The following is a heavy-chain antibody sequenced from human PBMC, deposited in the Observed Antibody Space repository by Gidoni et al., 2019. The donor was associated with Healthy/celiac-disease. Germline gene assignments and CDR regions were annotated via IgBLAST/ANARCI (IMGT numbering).Heavy chain of an antibody. CDR2: INHSGRT. Sequence: QVQLQQWGAGLLKPSETLSLTCAVYGGSFSGYYWSWIRQPPGKGLEWIGEINHSGRTYNPSLKSSVTAADTAVYYCARPRPGYCSGGSCRAGNWFDPWGQGTLVTGSS. CDR3: FDP. V-gene: IGHV4-34*01. CDR1: GGSFSGYY. J-gene: IGHJ5*02. D-gene: IGHD2-15*01.